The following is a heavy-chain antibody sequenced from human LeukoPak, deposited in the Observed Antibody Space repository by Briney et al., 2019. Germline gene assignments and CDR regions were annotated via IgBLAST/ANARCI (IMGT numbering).Heavy chain of an antibody. CDR1: GFTFRNYA. V-gene: IGHV3-23*01. J-gene: IGHJ4*02. CDR2: IVGNGVST. D-gene: IGHD3-9*01. Sequence: PGGSLRLSCAASGFTFRNYAMSSVRQAPGKGLEWVSAIVGNGVSTYYADSVQGRFAISRDNSKNTLYLQMNSLRAEDTALYYCTKWGDYDGSTGYYDSDYWGQGTLVTVSS. CDR3: TKWGDYDGSTGYYDSDY.